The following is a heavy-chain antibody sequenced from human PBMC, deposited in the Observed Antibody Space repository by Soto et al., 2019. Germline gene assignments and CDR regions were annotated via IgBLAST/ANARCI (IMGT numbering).Heavy chain of an antibody. D-gene: IGHD2-2*01. CDR3: ARVEPAAGDY. J-gene: IGHJ4*02. CDR1: WGSCSGYD. CDR2: INHSGST. V-gene: IGHV4-34*01. Sequence: SETLSLTWAVDWGSCSGYDGSRIRQPPGKGLEWIGEINHSGSTNYNPSLKSRVTISVDTSKNQFSLKLSSVTAADTAVYYCARVEPAAGDYWGQGTLVTVSS.